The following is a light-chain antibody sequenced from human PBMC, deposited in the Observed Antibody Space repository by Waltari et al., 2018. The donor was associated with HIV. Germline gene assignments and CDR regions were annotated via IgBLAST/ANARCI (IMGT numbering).Light chain of an antibody. Sequence: DIVMTQTPLSLSVTPGQPASISCKSSPSLLHSDGKTYLYWYLQRPGQPPQPLMYEVSTRVAGVPDGFRGSGSGTDFTLRISRGEAEDVGVYYCMQTVQLSWTFGQGTKVQIK. CDR3: MQTVQLSWT. J-gene: IGKJ1*01. CDR1: PSLLHSDGKTY. V-gene: IGKV2D-29*01. CDR2: EVS.